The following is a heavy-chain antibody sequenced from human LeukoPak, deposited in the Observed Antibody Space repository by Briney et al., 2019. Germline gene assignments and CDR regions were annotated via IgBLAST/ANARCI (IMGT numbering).Heavy chain of an antibody. Sequence: SVNVSCKASGGTFSSYAISWVRQAPGQGLEWMGGIIPIFGTANYAQKFQGRVTITPDESTSTAYMELSSLRSEDTAVYYCARDKGGTTFSYYYYMDVWGKGTTVTVSS. CDR2: IIPIFGTA. CDR3: ARDKGGTTFSYYYYMDV. J-gene: IGHJ6*03. CDR1: GGTFSSYA. D-gene: IGHD1-7*01. V-gene: IGHV1-69*13.